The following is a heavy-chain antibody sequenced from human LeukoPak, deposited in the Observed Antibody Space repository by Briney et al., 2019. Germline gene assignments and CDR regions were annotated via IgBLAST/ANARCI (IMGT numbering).Heavy chain of an antibody. V-gene: IGHV3-11*01. CDR3: ARGRFGEYYYYMDV. CDR2: ISSSGSTI. Sequence: PGGSLRLSCAASGFTFSDYYMSWIRQAPGKGLEWVSYISSSGSTIYYADSVEGRFTISRDNAKNSLYLQMNSLRAEDTAVYYCARGRFGEYYYYMDVWGKGTTVTISS. CDR1: GFTFSDYY. D-gene: IGHD3-10*01. J-gene: IGHJ6*03.